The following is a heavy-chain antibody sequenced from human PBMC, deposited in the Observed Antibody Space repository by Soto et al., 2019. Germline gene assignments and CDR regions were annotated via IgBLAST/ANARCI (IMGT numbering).Heavy chain of an antibody. V-gene: IGHV3-9*01. J-gene: IGHJ5*02. CDR3: ARGSSGSYVRSP. CDR2: ISGNSGSI. D-gene: IGHD1-26*01. Sequence: EVQVVESGGGLVQPGRSLRLSCAASGFTFDDYAMHWVWQAPGKGLEWVSGISGNSGSIGYADSVKGRFTISRDNAKNSLYLQMNSLRAEDTAVYYCARGSSGSYVRSPWGQGTLVTVSS. CDR1: GFTFDDYA.